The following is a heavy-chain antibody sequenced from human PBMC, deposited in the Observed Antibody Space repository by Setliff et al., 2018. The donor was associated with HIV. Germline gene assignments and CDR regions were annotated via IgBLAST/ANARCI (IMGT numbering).Heavy chain of an antibody. J-gene: IGHJ4*02. D-gene: IGHD6-19*01. CDR3: AKLVIAVAGTWDY. CDR1: GFTFSSYA. V-gene: IGHV3-23*01. CDR2: ISGSGIST. Sequence: GGSLRLSCAASGFTFSSYAMSWVRQAPGQGLEWVSIISGSGISTYYADSVKGRFTISRDNSKNTLYLQMNSLRAEDTAVYYCAKLVIAVAGTWDYWGQGTLVTRLL.